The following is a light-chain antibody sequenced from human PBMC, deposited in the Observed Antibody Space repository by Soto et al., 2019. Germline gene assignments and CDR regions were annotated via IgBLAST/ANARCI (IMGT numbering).Light chain of an antibody. CDR1: QSISSY. V-gene: IGKV1-39*01. Sequence: DIQMTQSPSSLSASVGDRVTITCRASQSISSYLNWYQQKPGKAPKLLIYAASSLQSGVPSRFSGSGSGTDFTLTISSLQPEDFATYYCQQSYSTPQTFGQGTQVAIK. CDR3: QQSYSTPQT. CDR2: AAS. J-gene: IGKJ1*01.